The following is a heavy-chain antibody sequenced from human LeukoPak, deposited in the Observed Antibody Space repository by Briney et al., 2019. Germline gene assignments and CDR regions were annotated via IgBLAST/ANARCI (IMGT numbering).Heavy chain of an antibody. CDR3: ARDRDPSSPYDAFDI. Sequence: ASVKVSCKASGYTFTSYDINWVRQATGQGLEWMGWLNPNSGNTGYAQKFQGRVTMTRDTSINTAYMELSRLTSDDTAVYYCARDRDPSSPYDAFDIWGQGTMVTVSS. CDR1: GYTFTSYD. J-gene: IGHJ3*02. D-gene: IGHD3-10*01. CDR2: LNPNSGNT. V-gene: IGHV1-8*02.